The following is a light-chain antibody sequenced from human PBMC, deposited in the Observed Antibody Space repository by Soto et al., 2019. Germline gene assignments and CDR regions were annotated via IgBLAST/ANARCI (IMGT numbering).Light chain of an antibody. CDR3: QQYGSSPPRT. CDR1: QSVSNNY. V-gene: IGKV3-20*01. J-gene: IGKJ1*01. CDR2: GAS. Sequence: EIVLTQSPGTLSLSPGERATLSCRASQSVSNNYLAWYQQKPGQAPRLLIYGASTRATGIPARFSGSGSGTEFTLTISGLQSEDFAVYYCQQYGSSPPRTFGQGAKVDI.